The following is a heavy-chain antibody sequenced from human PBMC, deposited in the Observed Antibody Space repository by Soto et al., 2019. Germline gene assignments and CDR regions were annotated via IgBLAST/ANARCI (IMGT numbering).Heavy chain of an antibody. CDR2: IYYSGST. V-gene: IGHV4-31*03. CDR3: ATDQGLAPTVSVY. CDR1: GDSIGSGGHY. J-gene: IGHJ4*02. D-gene: IGHD4-4*01. Sequence: SETLYLPCSVSGDSIGSGGHYWNWLRQHPEKGLEWIGYIYYSGSTHYNPSLRSRLRISLDTSKNQFFLRLTSVTAADTARYYCATDQGLAPTVSVYWGQGIQVTVSS.